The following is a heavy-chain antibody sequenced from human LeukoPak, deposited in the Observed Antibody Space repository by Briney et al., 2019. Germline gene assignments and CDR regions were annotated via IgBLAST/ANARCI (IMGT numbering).Heavy chain of an antibody. J-gene: IGHJ4*02. CDR3: AREPRRFGD. Sequence: PGGSLRLSCAASGFTFTRYAMSWVRQAPGKGLEWVSIIYNHGGTYSADSVKGRFTISRDNSKNTLFLQMNSLRSEDTAVYYCAREPRRFGDWGQGTLVTVSS. V-gene: IGHV3-53*05. CDR1: GFTFTRYA. CDR2: IYNHGGT. D-gene: IGHD3-10*01.